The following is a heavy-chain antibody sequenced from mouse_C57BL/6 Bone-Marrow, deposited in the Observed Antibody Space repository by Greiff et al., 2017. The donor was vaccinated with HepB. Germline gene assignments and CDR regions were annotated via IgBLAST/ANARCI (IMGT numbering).Heavy chain of an antibody. CDR1: GYTFTSYW. Sequence: QVQLQQSGAELVKPGASVKLSCKASGYTFTSYWMQWVKQRPGQGLEWIGEIDPSDSYTNYNQKFKGKATLTVDTSSSTAYMQLSSLTSEDSAVYYCARRKIYYGYDRAMDYWGQGTSVTVSS. CDR3: ARRKIYYGYDRAMDY. J-gene: IGHJ4*01. D-gene: IGHD2-2*01. CDR2: IDPSDSYT. V-gene: IGHV1-50*01.